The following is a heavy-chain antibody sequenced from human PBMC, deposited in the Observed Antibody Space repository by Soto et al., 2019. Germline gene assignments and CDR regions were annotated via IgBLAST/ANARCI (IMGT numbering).Heavy chain of an antibody. V-gene: IGHV4-59*08. D-gene: IGHD6-19*01. CDR2: IYYSGST. J-gene: IGHJ6*02. CDR1: GGSISSYY. Sequence: PSETLSLTCTVSGGSISSYYWSWIRQPPGKGLEWIGYIYYSGSTNYNPSLKSRVTISVDTSKNQFSLKLSSVTAADTAVYYCARHRGVSKQWLPPYGVYGMDVWGQGTTVTVSS. CDR3: ARHRGVSKQWLPPYGVYGMDV.